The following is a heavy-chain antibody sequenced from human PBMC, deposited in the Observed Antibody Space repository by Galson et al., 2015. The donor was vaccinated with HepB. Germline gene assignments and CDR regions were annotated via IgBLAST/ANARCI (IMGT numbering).Heavy chain of an antibody. J-gene: IGHJ4*02. Sequence: SLRLSCAASGFTFSSYAMTWVRQAPGKGLTWVSTIRDRGGSTYLADSVKGRFTISRDNSKNTLYLQMNSLRAEDTATYYCAKTGSGWYSYFNYWGPGILVTVSS. D-gene: IGHD6-19*01. CDR2: IRDRGGST. CDR1: GFTFSSYA. CDR3: AKTGSGWYSYFNY. V-gene: IGHV3-23*01.